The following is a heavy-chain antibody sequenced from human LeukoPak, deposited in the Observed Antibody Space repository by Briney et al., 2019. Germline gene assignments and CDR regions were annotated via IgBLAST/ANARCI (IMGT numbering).Heavy chain of an antibody. J-gene: IGHJ4*02. CDR3: TTDYWGGDCQFDY. CDR2: INPNSGGT. V-gene: IGHV1-2*02. D-gene: IGHD2-21*02. Sequence: GASVKVSCKASVYTFTGYYVHWVRQAPGHGPEWRGWINPNSGGTNYAQKFQGRVTMTRDTSISTAYMALSRLRSDHTAVYYCTTDYWGGDCQFDYWGQGALVTVSS. CDR1: VYTFTGYY.